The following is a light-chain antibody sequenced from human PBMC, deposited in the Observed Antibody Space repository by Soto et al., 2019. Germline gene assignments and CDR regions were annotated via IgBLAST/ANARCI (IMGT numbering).Light chain of an antibody. J-gene: IGLJ1*01. V-gene: IGLV2-14*01. CDR2: EVS. Sequence: QSVLTQPASVSGSPGQSITISCTGTSSDVGGYDFVSWYQQHPGKAPKLMIYEVSNRPSGVSNRFSGTKSGNTASLTSSGLQAEDEAECYCVTFTTSRSYVLGTGTKLTVL. CDR1: SSDVGGYDF. CDR3: VTFTTSRSYV.